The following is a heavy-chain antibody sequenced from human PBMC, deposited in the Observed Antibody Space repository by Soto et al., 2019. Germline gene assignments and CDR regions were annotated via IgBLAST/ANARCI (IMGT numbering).Heavy chain of an antibody. CDR1: GFTFTRSA. Sequence: GASVKVSCKASGFTFTRSAVQWVRQARGQRLEWIGWIVVGSGNTNYAQKFQERVTITRDMSTSTAYMELSSLRSEDTAVYYCAAVGDSSGYYVAAFDIWGQGTMVTVSS. CDR2: IVVGSGNT. J-gene: IGHJ3*02. D-gene: IGHD3-22*01. V-gene: IGHV1-58*01. CDR3: AAVGDSSGYYVAAFDI.